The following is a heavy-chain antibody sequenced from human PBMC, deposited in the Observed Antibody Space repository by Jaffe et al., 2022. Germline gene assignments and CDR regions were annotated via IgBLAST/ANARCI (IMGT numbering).Heavy chain of an antibody. J-gene: IGHJ3*02. Sequence: QVQLVESGGGVVQPGGSLRLSCAASGFTFSSYGMHWVRQAPGKGLEWVAFIRYDGSNKYYADSVKGRFTISRDNSKNTLYLQMNSLRAEDTAVYYCAKDVPAYCGGDCYRPLTSAFDIWGQGTMVTVSS. CDR1: GFTFSSYG. CDR2: IRYDGSNK. CDR3: AKDVPAYCGGDCYRPLTSAFDI. D-gene: IGHD2-21*02. V-gene: IGHV3-30*02.